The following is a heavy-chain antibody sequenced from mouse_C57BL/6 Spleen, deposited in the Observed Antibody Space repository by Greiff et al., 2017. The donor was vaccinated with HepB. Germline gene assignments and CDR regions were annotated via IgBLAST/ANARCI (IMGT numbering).Heavy chain of an antibody. D-gene: IGHD5-5*01. J-gene: IGHJ1*03. V-gene: IGHV1-62-2*01. Sequence: VKLQESGAELVKPGASVKLSCKASGYTFTEYTIHWVKQRSGQGLEWIGWFYPGSGSIKYKEKFKDKATLTADKSSSTVYMELSRLTSEDSAVYFCARHEGLPVRDWYFDVWGTGTTVTVSS. CDR3: ARHEGLPVRDWYFDV. CDR1: GYTFTEYT. CDR2: FYPGSGSI.